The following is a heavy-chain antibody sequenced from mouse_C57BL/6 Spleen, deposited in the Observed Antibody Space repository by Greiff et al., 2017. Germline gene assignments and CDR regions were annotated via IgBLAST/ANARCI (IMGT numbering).Heavy chain of an antibody. J-gene: IGHJ1*03. D-gene: IGHD1-1*02. CDR1: GFTFSDYY. V-gene: IGHV5-12*01. Sequence: DVMLVESGGGLVQPGGSLKLSCAASGFTFSDYYMYWVRQTPEKRLEWVAYISNGGGSTYYPDTVKGRFTISRDNGKNTLYLQMSRLKSEDTAMYYCARQSDGSLWYFDVWGTGTTVTVSS. CDR3: ARQSDGSLWYFDV. CDR2: ISNGGGST.